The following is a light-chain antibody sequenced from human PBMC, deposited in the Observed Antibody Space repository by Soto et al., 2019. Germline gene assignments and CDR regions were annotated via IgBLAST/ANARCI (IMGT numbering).Light chain of an antibody. V-gene: IGKV3-11*01. CDR1: QSVSSY. CDR3: QQRSNWPWT. Sequence: EIVLTLSPATLSLSPGERATLSCRASQSVSSYLAWYQQKPGQAPRLLIYDASNRATGIPARFSGSGSGTDFTLTISSLEPEDFAVYYCQQRSNWPWTFGQGTKVDIK. CDR2: DAS. J-gene: IGKJ1*01.